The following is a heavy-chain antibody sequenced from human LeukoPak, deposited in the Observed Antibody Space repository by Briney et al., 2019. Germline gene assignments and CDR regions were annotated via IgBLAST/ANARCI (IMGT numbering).Heavy chain of an antibody. CDR2: INPNGGRT. CDR1: EYTFTNYY. CDR3: ARTDYGESFDY. Sequence: ASVKVSCKASEYTFTNYYIHWVRQAPGQGLEWMGIINPNGGRTTYAQKLQGRVTTTTDTSTSTVYMELSSLRSEDTAVYYCARTDYGESFDYWGQGTLVTVSS. V-gene: IGHV1-46*03. J-gene: IGHJ4*02. D-gene: IGHD4-17*01.